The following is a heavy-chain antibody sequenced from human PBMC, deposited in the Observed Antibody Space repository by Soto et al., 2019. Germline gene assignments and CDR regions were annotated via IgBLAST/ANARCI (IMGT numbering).Heavy chain of an antibody. CDR3: ARDLWGYCGTDCYPLDV. V-gene: IGHV4-30-2*01. Sequence: SETLSLTCAVSGGSISSGGYSWSWIRQPPGKGLEWIGYIYHSGSTYYNPSLKSRVTISVDTSKNQFSLKLNSVTAADTAVYYCARDLWGYCGTDCYPLDVWGQGTTVTV. D-gene: IGHD2-21*02. J-gene: IGHJ6*02. CDR1: GGSISSGGYS. CDR2: IYHSGST.